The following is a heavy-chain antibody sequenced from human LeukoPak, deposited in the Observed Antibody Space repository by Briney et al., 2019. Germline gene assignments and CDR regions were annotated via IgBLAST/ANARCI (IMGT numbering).Heavy chain of an antibody. J-gene: IGHJ4*02. Sequence: GGSLRLSCAASGFTFYSYWMHWVRQAPGKGLEWVSAISGSGGSTYYADSVKGRFTISRDNSKNTLYLQMNSLRAEDTAVYYCAKEPRGSSWSIDYWGQGTLVTVSS. CDR3: AKEPRGSSWSIDY. CDR1: GFTFYSYW. CDR2: ISGSGGST. D-gene: IGHD6-13*01. V-gene: IGHV3-23*01.